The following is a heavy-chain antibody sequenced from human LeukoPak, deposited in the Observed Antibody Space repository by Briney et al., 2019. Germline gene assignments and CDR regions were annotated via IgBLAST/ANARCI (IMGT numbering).Heavy chain of an antibody. CDR1: GFTFSNAW. CDR2: IKSKTDGGTT. J-gene: IGHJ6*03. V-gene: IGHV3-15*01. D-gene: IGHD5-18*01. Sequence: GGSLRLSCAASGFTFSNAWMSWVRQAPGKGLEWVGRIKSKTDGGTTDYAAPVKGRFTISRDDSKNTLYLQMNSLKTEDTAVYYCITGESYGLFYYYYYMDVWGKGTTVTVSS. CDR3: ITGESYGLFYYYYYMDV.